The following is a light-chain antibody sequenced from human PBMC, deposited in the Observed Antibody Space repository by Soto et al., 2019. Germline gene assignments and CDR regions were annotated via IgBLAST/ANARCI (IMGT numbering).Light chain of an antibody. CDR3: QQRYNWPLT. CDR1: QRVYSF. J-gene: IGKJ4*02. V-gene: IGKV3-11*01. Sequence: EIVLTQSPATLSLSPGDGVTLSCRASQRVYSFLAWYQQKPGQAPRLLIYDASNRATGIPARFSGSGSGTDFALTINSLEPEDFAIYYCQQRYNWPLTFGGGTKVEL. CDR2: DAS.